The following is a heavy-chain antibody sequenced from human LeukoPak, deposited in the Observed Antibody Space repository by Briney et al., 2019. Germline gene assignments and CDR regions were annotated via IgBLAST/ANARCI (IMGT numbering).Heavy chain of an antibody. J-gene: IGHJ5*02. V-gene: IGHV4-4*09. CDR3: ARATQRYCSGTPCFPYWFDT. D-gene: IGHD2-2*01. Sequence: SGTLSLTCTVSGGFMTHYFWNWIRQPPGKGLEWIGYTHTSGSPDYSRSLKRRVTISLDTSKNQFSLMLCSVTAADTAVYFCARATQRYCSGTPCFPYWFDTWGQGTLATVSS. CDR1: GGFMTHYF. CDR2: THTSGSP.